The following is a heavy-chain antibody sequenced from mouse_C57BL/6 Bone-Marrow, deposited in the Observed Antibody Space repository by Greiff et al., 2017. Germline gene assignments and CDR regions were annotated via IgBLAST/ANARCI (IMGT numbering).Heavy chain of an antibody. CDR3: ARDPWFAY. J-gene: IGHJ3*01. CDR2: ISDGGSYT. Sequence: EVHLVESGGGLVKPGGSLKLSCAASGFTFSSYAMSWVRQTPEKRLEWVATISDGGSYTYYPDNVKGRFTISRDSAKNNLYLQMSHLKSEDTAMYYCARDPWFAYWGQGTLVTVSA. CDR1: GFTFSSYA. V-gene: IGHV5-4*01.